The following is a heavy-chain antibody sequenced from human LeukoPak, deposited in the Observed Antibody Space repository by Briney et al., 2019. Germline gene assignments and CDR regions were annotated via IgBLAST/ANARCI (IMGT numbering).Heavy chain of an antibody. Sequence: ASVKVSCKASGYTFTGYYMHWVRHAPGQGLEWMGWINPNSGGTNYAQKFQGRVTMTRDTSISTAYMELSRLRSDDTAVYYCARDLGRYCSGGSCYLSHTDYWGQGTLVTVSS. CDR1: GYTFTGYY. CDR2: INPNSGGT. D-gene: IGHD2-15*01. V-gene: IGHV1-2*02. J-gene: IGHJ4*02. CDR3: ARDLGRYCSGGSCYLSHTDY.